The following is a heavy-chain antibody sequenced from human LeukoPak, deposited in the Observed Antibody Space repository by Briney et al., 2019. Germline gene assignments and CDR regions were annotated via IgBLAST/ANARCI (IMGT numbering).Heavy chain of an antibody. CDR3: ARHPLGGYWFDP. V-gene: IGHV1-69*04. Sequence: SVKVSCKASGGTFSSYAISWVRQAPGQGLEWMGRIIPIFGIANYAQKFQGRVRITADKSTSTAYMELSSLRSEDTAVYYCARHPLGGYWFDPWGQGTLVTVSS. CDR1: GGTFSSYA. CDR2: IIPIFGIA. J-gene: IGHJ5*02.